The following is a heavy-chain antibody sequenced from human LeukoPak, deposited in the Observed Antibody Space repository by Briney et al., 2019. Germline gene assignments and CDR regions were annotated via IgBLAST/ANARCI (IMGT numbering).Heavy chain of an antibody. CDR1: GFTFSSYA. V-gene: IGHV3-48*01. Sequence: GGSLRLSCAASGFTFSSYAMSWVRQAPGKGLEWVSYISSSSSTIYYADSVKGRFTISRDNAKNSLYLQMNSLRAEDTAVYYCARGMYYYDSSGYLGYWGQGTLVTVSS. D-gene: IGHD3-22*01. CDR3: ARGMYYYDSSGYLGY. J-gene: IGHJ4*02. CDR2: ISSSSSTI.